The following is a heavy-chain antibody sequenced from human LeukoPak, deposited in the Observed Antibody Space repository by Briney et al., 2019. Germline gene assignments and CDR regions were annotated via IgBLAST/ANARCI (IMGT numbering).Heavy chain of an antibody. J-gene: IGHJ4*02. CDR2: IYPGDSDT. CDR3: ARLEGIAVVPVGY. Sequence: GESLKISCKGSGYSFTKNWIGWVRQMPGKGLEWMGIIYPGDSDTRYSPTFQGQVTISADKSINTAYLQWSSLKASDSAMYYCARLEGIAVVPVGYWGQGTLVTVSS. V-gene: IGHV5-51*01. CDR1: GYSFTKNW. D-gene: IGHD6-19*01.